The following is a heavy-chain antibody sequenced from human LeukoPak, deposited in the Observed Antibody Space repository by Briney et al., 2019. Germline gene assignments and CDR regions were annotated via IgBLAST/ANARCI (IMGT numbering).Heavy chain of an antibody. CDR1: GFTFSSYS. CDR2: ISSSSSYI. D-gene: IGHD6-19*01. Sequence: GGSLRLSCSASGFTFSSYSMNWVRQAPGKGLEWVSSISSSSSYIYYADSVKGRFTISRDNAKNSQYLQMNSLRAEDTAVYYCARDHSSGWFEGGYFDYWGQGTLVTVSS. CDR3: ARDHSSGWFEGGYFDY. V-gene: IGHV3-21*01. J-gene: IGHJ4*02.